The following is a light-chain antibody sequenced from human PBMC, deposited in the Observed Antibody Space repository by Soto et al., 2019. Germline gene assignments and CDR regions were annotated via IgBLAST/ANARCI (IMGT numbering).Light chain of an antibody. CDR1: SSNVGSNT. CDR2: SNN. CDR3: AAWDDSLNASV. J-gene: IGLJ1*01. Sequence: QSVLTQPPSASGAPGQRVTISCSGSSSNVGSNTVSWYQQFPGTAPKLLIHSNNKRPSGVPGRFSGSKSGTSASLAISGLQSEDEADYYCAAWDDSLNASVFGGGTKVTVL. V-gene: IGLV1-44*01.